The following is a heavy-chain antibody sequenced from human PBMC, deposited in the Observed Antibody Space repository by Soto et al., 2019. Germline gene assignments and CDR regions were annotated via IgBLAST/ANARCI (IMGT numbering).Heavy chain of an antibody. V-gene: IGHV3-23*01. CDR3: AKGGIGRAPGLDS. CDR1: GFTFSSFA. Sequence: EVQLLESGGGLIQPGGSLRLSCAASGFTFSSFAMTWVRQAPGKGLQWISSISDGPDGAYYADSVKGRFTISRDNSKXXXXXXXXXXXXXXXXXXYCAKGGIGRAPGLDSWGQGTLVTVSS. CDR2: ISDGPDGA. D-gene: IGHD2-21*01. J-gene: IGHJ4*02.